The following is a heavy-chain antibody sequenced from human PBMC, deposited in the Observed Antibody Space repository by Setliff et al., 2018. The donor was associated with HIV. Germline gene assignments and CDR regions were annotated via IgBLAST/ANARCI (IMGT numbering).Heavy chain of an antibody. CDR1: GYTFSSYG. J-gene: IGHJ6*03. CDR2: MNPNSGNT. V-gene: IGHV1-8*02. CDR3: ARARRDSYDRGRRNHYYIDV. Sequence: GASVKVSCKASGYTFSSYGINWVRQATGQGLEWMGWMNPNSGNTGYAQKFQGRVTMTRDISIGTAYMELNNLKFEDTAVYYCARARRDSYDRGRRNHYYIDVWGKGTPVTVSS. D-gene: IGHD3-22*01.